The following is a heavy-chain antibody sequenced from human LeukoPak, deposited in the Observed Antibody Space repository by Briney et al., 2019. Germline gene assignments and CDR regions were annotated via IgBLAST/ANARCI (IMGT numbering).Heavy chain of an antibody. CDR3: ARAVDVADY. Sequence: PGGSLRLSCVASGFIFTDHWMSWVRQAPGKGLDWVANIKEDESAKLYADSVRGRFTISRDNAKNSVYLGMNNLRVEDTAVYYCARAVDVADYWGRGTLVTVSS. J-gene: IGHJ4*02. V-gene: IGHV3-7*01. CDR1: GFIFTDHW. D-gene: IGHD3-16*01. CDR2: IKEDESAK.